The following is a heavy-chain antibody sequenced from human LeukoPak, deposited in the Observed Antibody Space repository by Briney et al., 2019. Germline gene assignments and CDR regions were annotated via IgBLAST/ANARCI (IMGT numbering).Heavy chain of an antibody. J-gene: IGHJ4*02. CDR3: ARGVRGIVGATSPGY. CDR1: GYTFTSYD. CDR2: MNPNSGNT. Sequence: ASVKVSCKASGYTFTSYDINWVRQATGQGLEWMGWMNPNSGNTGYAQKFQGRVTMTRNTSISTAYMELNSLRSEDTAVYYCARGVRGIVGATSPGYWGQGTLVTVSS. D-gene: IGHD1-26*01. V-gene: IGHV1-8*01.